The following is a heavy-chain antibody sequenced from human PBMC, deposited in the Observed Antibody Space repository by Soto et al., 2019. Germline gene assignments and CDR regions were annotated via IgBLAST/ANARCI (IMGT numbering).Heavy chain of an antibody. CDR2: ISDSGSNT. D-gene: IGHD2-15*01. CDR1: FSKISSSS. J-gene: IGHJ6*02. V-gene: IGHV3-48*02. Sequence: SCAAFFSKISSSSMPWVRQAPVRGLEWVAYISDSGSNTLYADSVKGRFTVSRDTAKNSLYLQMSGLRDEDRAVYYCARGPKLLNDQNYYYCGMDVWGQGTTVTVS. CDR3: ARGPKLLNDQNYYYCGMDV.